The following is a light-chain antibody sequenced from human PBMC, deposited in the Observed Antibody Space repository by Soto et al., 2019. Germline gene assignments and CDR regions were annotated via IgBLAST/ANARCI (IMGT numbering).Light chain of an antibody. CDR1: QSLLDSNGYNY. J-gene: IGKJ1*01. V-gene: IGKV2-28*01. CDR3: MQALQSPPT. CDR2: LGS. Sequence: DIVMTQSPLSLPVTPGEPASISCRSSQSLLDSNGYNYLDWYLQKSGQSPQLLIYLGSNRASGVXDXFSGSGSGTDFTLKISRVEAEDVGVYYCMQALQSPPTVGQGTKVEIK.